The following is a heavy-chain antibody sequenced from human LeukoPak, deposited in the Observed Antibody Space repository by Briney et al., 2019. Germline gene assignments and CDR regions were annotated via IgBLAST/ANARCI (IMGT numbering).Heavy chain of an antibody. CDR1: GGSISSSSYY. D-gene: IGHD6-19*01. V-gene: IGHV4-39*01. CDR2: IYYRGST. CDR3: ARHGGAVAGTRWFDP. J-gene: IGHJ5*02. Sequence: PSETLSLTCAVSGGSISSSSYYWGWIRQPPGKGLEWIGSIYYRGSTYYTPSPKSRVTISVDTSKNQFSLKLSSVTAADTAVYYCARHGGAVAGTRWFDPWGQGTLVTVSS.